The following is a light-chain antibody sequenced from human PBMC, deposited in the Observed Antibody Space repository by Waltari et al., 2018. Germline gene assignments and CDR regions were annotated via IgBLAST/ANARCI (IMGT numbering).Light chain of an antibody. CDR3: QSTDSGGFFYV. CDR1: ALPTHY. V-gene: IGLV3-25*03. J-gene: IGLJ1*01. CDR2: KDT. Sequence: SFELPQPPSVSVSPGQTATITCSGDALPTHYAYWYQQKPGQAPVLMIYKDTERPSGIPERFSGSRSGTIVTLTISGVQAEDEADYYCQSTDSGGFFYVFGTGTEVTVL.